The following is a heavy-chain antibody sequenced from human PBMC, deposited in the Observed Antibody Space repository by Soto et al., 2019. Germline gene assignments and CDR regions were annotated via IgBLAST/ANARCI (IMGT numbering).Heavy chain of an antibody. D-gene: IGHD2-2*01. J-gene: IGHJ6*02. CDR3: ARSQGSSTSLEIYYYYYYAMDV. CDR2: IIPISGTA. Sequence: QVQLVQSGAEVKKPGSPVKVSCKASGGTFSSYAISWVRQAPGQGLEWMGGIIPISGTANYAQKFQGRVTITADESTSTAYMELSSLRSEDTAVYYCARSQGSSTSLEIYYYYYYAMDVWGQGTTVTVSS. CDR1: GGTFSSYA. V-gene: IGHV1-69*01.